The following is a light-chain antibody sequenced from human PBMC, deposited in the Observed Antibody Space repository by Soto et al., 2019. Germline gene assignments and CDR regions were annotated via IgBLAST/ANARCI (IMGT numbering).Light chain of an antibody. CDR3: AAWDDRLNGQV. CDR2: NDN. J-gene: IGLJ1*01. Sequence: QSVLTQPPSASVTPGQRVTISCSGGSSNIGSNSVSWYQQVPGTAPKLLIFNDNMWPSGVPDRFSGSKSGPSASLAISGLQSEDEADYHCAAWDDRLNGQVFGTGTKLTVL. V-gene: IGLV1-44*01. CDR1: SSNIGSNS.